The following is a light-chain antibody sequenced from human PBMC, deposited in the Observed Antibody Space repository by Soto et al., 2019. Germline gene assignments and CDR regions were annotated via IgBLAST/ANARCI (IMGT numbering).Light chain of an antibody. J-gene: IGLJ1*01. CDR3: SSYTSSSTYV. Sequence: QSALTQPASVSGSPGQSITISCIGTSSDVGGYNYVSWYQQYPGKAPKFMIYEVSNRPSGVSNRFSGSKSGNTASLTISGLQAEDEADYYCSSYTSSSTYVFGTGTKVTVL. CDR2: EVS. CDR1: SSDVGGYNY. V-gene: IGLV2-14*01.